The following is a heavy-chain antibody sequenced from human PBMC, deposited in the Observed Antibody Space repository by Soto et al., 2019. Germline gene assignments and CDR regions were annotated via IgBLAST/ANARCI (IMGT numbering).Heavy chain of an antibody. CDR3: LREGSGGGLDV. J-gene: IGHJ6*02. Sequence: EVQLVESGGGLVQPGGSLRLSCAASGFRSSNYDMHWVRQATGKGLEWVSGIGTTSDTYYVDSVKGRCTISRESAKNSVHLQMNSLRAVDTAVYDGLREGSGGGLDVWGQLNTVTVSS. V-gene: IGHV3-13*01. CDR1: GFRSSNYD. D-gene: IGHD2-15*01. CDR2: IGTTSDT.